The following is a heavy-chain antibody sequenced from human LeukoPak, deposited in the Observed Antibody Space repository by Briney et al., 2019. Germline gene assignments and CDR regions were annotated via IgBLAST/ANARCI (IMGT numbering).Heavy chain of an antibody. CDR1: GFTFSSYT. Sequence: GGSLRLSCAASGFTFSSYTMNWVRQAPGKGLVWVSRINSDGSSTTYADSVRGRFTISRDNAKNTLYLQMNSLRAEDTAVYYCARDGVEFYNWFDPWGQGTLVTVSS. CDR2: INSDGSST. V-gene: IGHV3-74*01. J-gene: IGHJ5*02. CDR3: ARDGVEFYNWFDP. D-gene: IGHD2-21*01.